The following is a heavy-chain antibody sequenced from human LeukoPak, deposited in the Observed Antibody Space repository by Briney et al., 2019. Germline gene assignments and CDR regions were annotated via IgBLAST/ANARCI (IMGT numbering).Heavy chain of an antibody. V-gene: IGHV1-18*01. J-gene: IGHJ5*02. CDR3: ARAEWAASWFDP. D-gene: IGHD2-15*01. CDR1: GYTFTTYG. CDR2: ISAYNGNT. Sequence: ASVKVSCKASGYTFTTYGISWVRQAPGQGLEWMGWISAYNGNTNYAQNLQGRVTMTTDTSTSTAYMELRSLRSDDTAVYYCARAEWAASWFDPWGQGTLVTVSS.